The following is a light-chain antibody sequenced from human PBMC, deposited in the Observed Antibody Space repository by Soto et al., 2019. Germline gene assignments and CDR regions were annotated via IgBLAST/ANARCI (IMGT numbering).Light chain of an antibody. CDR2: DAS. CDR3: QQYDSYLGT. CDR1: QSISNW. V-gene: IGKV1-5*01. J-gene: IGKJ1*01. Sequence: DIQMTQSPSTLSASVGDRVTITCRASQSISNWLAWYQQKPGKAPKLLIYDASSLQSGVPSKFSGSGSGTEFILTITSLQPDDVAAYYCQQYDSYLGTFGHGTKVEIK.